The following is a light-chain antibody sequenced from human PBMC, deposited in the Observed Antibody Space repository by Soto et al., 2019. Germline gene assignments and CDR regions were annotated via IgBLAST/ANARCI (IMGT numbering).Light chain of an antibody. CDR3: QQYHQWPPIT. V-gene: IGKV3-15*01. CDR1: QSVGSN. J-gene: IGKJ5*01. CDR2: AVS. Sequence: EIVMTQSPATLSLSPGERATLSCRASQSVGSNLAWYQQKPGQPPRHLIYAVSSRATGFPARFSGSGSGTEFTLTISSLQSEDFAVYYWQQYHQWPPITFGQGTRLEIK.